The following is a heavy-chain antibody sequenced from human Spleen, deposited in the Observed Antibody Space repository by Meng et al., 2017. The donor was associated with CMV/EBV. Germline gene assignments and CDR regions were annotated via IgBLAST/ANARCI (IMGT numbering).Heavy chain of an antibody. D-gene: IGHD3/OR15-3a*01. J-gene: IGHJ6*02. CDR2: ISGSGGSA. V-gene: IGHV3-23*01. CDR3: ARDHWTGSSSDV. CDR1: GFTFSNYD. Sequence: GESLKISCAASGFTFSNYDMNWVRQAPGKGLEWVSAISGSGGSAYFADSVKGRFTISRDNAKNSVYLQMNSLRAEDTAVYYCARDHWTGSSSDVWGQGTTVTVSS.